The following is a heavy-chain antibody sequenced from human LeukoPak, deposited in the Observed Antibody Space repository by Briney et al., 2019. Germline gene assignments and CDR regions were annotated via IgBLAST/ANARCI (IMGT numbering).Heavy chain of an antibody. CDR2: IIPILGIA. V-gene: IGHV1-69*04. CDR3: AELYCSGGSCLDH. J-gene: IGHJ4*02. Sequence: GASVKVSCKASGGTFSSYAISWVRQAPGQGLEWMGRIIPILGIANYAQKFQGRVTITADKSTSTAYMELSSLRSEDTAVYYCAELYCSGGSCLDHWGQGTLVTVSS. CDR1: GGTFSSYA. D-gene: IGHD2-15*01.